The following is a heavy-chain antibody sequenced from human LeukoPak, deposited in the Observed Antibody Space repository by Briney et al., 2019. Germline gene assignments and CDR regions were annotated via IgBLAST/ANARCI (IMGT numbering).Heavy chain of an antibody. V-gene: IGHV5-51*03. CDR1: GYSFTTYW. J-gene: IGHJ4*02. D-gene: IGHD2-2*01. CDR2: IYPGDSDT. Sequence: PGESLKISCKGSGYSFTTYWIGWVRQMPGKGLEWMGSIYPGDSDTRYSPSFQGQVTISADKSISTAYLQWSSLKASDTAMYYCARRYCSSTSCYYFDYWGQGTLVTVSS. CDR3: ARRYCSSTSCYYFDY.